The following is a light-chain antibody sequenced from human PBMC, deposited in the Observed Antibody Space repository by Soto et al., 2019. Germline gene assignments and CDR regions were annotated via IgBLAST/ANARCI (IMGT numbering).Light chain of an antibody. Sequence: QSVLTQPPSVSGAPGQRVTISCTGSSSNIGAGYDVHWYQQLPGTAPKLLIYGNSNRPSGVPERFSGSKSGTSASLAITGLQAEDEADYYCQSYDSRLSGWVFGGGTTLTVL. CDR1: SSNIGAGYD. J-gene: IGLJ3*02. CDR2: GNS. CDR3: QSYDSRLSGWV. V-gene: IGLV1-40*01.